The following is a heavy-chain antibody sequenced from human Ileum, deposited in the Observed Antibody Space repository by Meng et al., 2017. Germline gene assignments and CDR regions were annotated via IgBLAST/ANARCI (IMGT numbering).Heavy chain of an antibody. J-gene: IGHJ4*02. D-gene: IGHD1-1*01. CDR3: ARENDNWNYFDY. CDR1: GYTFRNYP. V-gene: IGHV1-3*04. Sequence: QVQLVQSGTEVKKVGASVKVSCTASGYTFRNYPLHWVRQAPGQRLEWMGWINTGNGNIKISQKFQGRITITSDTSATAYMELSSLRSEDTAVYFCARENDNWNYFDYWGQGSLVTFSS. CDR2: INTGNGNI.